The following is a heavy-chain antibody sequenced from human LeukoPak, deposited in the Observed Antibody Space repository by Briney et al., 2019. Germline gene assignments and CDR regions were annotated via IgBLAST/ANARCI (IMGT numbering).Heavy chain of an antibody. CDR1: GFTFNRYA. CDR3: ARDGFVGPVTAYLDS. V-gene: IGHV3-74*01. J-gene: IGHJ4*01. CDR2: LGHDGRGT. D-gene: IGHD2-21*02. Sequence: GGSLRLSCAASGFTFNRYAMHWVRQAPGKGLEWVSRLGHDGRGTNYADSVKGRFTISRDNAKNILYLQMNSLRADDTALYYCARDGFVGPVTAYLDSWGQGTLVTVSS.